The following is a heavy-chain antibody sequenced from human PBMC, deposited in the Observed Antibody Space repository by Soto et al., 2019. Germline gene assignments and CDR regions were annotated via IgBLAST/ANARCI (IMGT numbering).Heavy chain of an antibody. CDR3: TRRFSDGWYSDY. D-gene: IGHD6-19*01. CDR2: KWYDGSNE. V-gene: IGHV3-33*01. Sequence: QVQLVESGGGVVQPGRSLRLSCAASGFIFSGYGMHWVRQAPGKGLEWVAVKWYDGSNENYADSVKGRFTISRDNSKNTLYLQMNSLRADETAVYYCTRRFSDGWYSDYWGQGTLVTVSS. CDR1: GFIFSGYG. J-gene: IGHJ4*02.